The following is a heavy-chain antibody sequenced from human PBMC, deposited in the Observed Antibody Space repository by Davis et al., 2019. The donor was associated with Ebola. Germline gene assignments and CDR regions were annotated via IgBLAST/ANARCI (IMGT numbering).Heavy chain of an antibody. V-gene: IGHV1-46*01. CDR3: ATFRHYYDSSGDAFDI. Sequence: ASVQVSCKASGYTFTGYYMHWVRQAPGQGLEWMGIINPSGGGTSYAQKFQGRVTMTRDTSTSTVYMELSSLRSEDTAVYYCATFRHYYDSSGDAFDIWGQGTMVTVSS. D-gene: IGHD3-22*01. J-gene: IGHJ3*02. CDR1: GYTFTGYY. CDR2: INPSGGGT.